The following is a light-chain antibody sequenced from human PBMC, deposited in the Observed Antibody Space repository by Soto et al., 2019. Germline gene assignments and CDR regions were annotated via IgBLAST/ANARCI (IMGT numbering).Light chain of an antibody. CDR3: NSYTTSSTYI. J-gene: IGLJ1*01. Sequence: QSVLTQPASVSGSPGQSITISCPGTSTDVGAYNYVSWYQQHPGKAPKLVIYGVSNRPSGVSNRFSGSKSGNTASLTISGLQAEDEADYYCNSYTTSSTYIFGTGTKVTVL. CDR2: GVS. V-gene: IGLV2-14*01. CDR1: STDVGAYNY.